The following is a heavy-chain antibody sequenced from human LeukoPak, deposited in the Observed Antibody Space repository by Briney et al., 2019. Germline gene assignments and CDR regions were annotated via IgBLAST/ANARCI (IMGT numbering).Heavy chain of an antibody. J-gene: IGHJ6*02. CDR3: ARTLNYYDSSGYYYYYYGMDV. V-gene: IGHV4-59*08. Sequence: PSETLSLTCTVSGGSISSYYWSWIRQPPGKGLEWIGYIYYSGSTNYNPSLKSRVTISVDTSKNQFSLKLSSVTAADTAVYYCARTLNYYDSSGYYYYYYGMDVWGQGTTVTVSS. CDR2: IYYSGST. CDR1: GGSISSYY. D-gene: IGHD3-22*01.